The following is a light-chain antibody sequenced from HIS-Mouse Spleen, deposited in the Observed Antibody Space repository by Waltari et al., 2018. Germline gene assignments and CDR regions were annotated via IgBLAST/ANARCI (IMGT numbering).Light chain of an antibody. CDR1: SPNIGRNY. Sequence: QSVLTQPPSASGTPGQRVTISCSGSSPNIGRNYVYWYQQLPGPAPKLLIYRNNQRPSGVPGRVSGSKAGTSASLAISGLRSEGEADYYCAAWDDSLSGPVFGGGTKLTGL. CDR2: RNN. J-gene: IGLJ3*02. V-gene: IGLV1-47*01. CDR3: AAWDDSLSGPV.